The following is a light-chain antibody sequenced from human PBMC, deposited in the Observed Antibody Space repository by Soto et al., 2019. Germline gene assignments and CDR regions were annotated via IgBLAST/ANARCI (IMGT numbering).Light chain of an antibody. J-gene: IGKJ3*01. CDR3: YQYYSSPHT. CDR1: QTISRDD. CDR2: ATS. Sequence: EIVLTQSPGTLSLSPGEAATLSCRTSQTISRDDLAWYQQRPGQAPRLLVSATSRRATGIPDRFNGYGSGTDFTLTISSLEPEDFGVYYCYQYYSSPHTFGPGT. V-gene: IGKV3-20*01.